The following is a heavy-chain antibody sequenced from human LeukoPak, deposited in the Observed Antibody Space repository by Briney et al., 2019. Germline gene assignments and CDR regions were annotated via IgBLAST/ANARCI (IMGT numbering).Heavy chain of an antibody. CDR3: VIGVGWQPDY. D-gene: IGHD2-15*01. CDR2: IYKIGTT. J-gene: IGHJ4*02. CDR1: GDSVTGYF. Sequence: PSETLSLTCTVFGDSVTGYFLNWVRQPPGKGLEWIGHIYKIGTTNYNPSPKSRLTISADTSKNQFSLQLRSVTAADTAVYYCVIGVGWQPDYWGQGALVTVSS. V-gene: IGHV4-59*02.